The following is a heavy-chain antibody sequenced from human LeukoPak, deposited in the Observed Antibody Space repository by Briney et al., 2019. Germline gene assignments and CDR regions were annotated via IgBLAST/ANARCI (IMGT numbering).Heavy chain of an antibody. V-gene: IGHV1-3*01. CDR1: QYTFTDYA. Sequence: ASVKVSCKASQYTFTDYAVHWVRQAPGQRLEWMGWIDAGNGKTKYSQSFQGRVTIIRDTSATTAYMELSSLTSEDTGVYYCARGRWNDVARGSYYFDYWGQGTLVSVSS. CDR3: ARGRWNDVARGSYYFDY. D-gene: IGHD1-1*01. CDR2: IDAGNGKT. J-gene: IGHJ4*02.